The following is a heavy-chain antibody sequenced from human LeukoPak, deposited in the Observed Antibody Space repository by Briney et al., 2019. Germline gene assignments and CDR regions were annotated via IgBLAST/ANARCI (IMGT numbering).Heavy chain of an antibody. V-gene: IGHV1-2*02. D-gene: IGHD6-19*01. CDR1: GYTFTGYY. CDR2: INPNSGGT. CDR3: ARGGESGWYDSYYYGMDV. Sequence: AASVKVSCKASGYTFTGYYMHWVRQAPGQGLEWMGWINPNSGGTNYAQKFQGRVTMTRDTSISTAYMELSRLRSDDTAVYYCARGGESGWYDSYYYGMDVWGQGTTVTVSS. J-gene: IGHJ6*02.